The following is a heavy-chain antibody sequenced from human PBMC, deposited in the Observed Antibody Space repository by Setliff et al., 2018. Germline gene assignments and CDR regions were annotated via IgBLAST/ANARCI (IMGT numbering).Heavy chain of an antibody. CDR2: VTPNGGSA. Sequence: GASVKVSCKASGYTFNTYEINWVRQAPGQGLEVMGWVTPNGGSAVYSQKFQGRVTMTASTPLSTAYMELTGLTSEDTAVYFCARGGGTIFGVAANWFDPWGQGTLVTVSS. CDR1: GYTFNTYE. D-gene: IGHD3-3*01. V-gene: IGHV1-8*01. J-gene: IGHJ5*02. CDR3: ARGGGTIFGVAANWFDP.